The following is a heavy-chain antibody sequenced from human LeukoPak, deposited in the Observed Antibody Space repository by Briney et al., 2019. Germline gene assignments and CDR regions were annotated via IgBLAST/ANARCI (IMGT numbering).Heavy chain of an antibody. D-gene: IGHD2-2*01. Sequence: GESLQISCDGSAYMSSYSWIVCVRHMPRKGLEWMGIIYPVDSDTTYSPYFHSHVTISSDTTINTAHCQWTSTEGAETAMYYCASTDPSHDGFDLWGPGTKVTVSS. CDR1: AYMSSYSW. CDR3: ASTDPSHDGFDL. CDR2: IYPVDSDT. V-gene: IGHV5-51*01. J-gene: IGHJ3*01.